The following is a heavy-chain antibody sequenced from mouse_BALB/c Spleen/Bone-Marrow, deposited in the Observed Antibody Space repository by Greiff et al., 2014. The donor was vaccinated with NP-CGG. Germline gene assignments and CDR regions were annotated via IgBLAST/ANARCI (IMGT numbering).Heavy chain of an antibody. J-gene: IGHJ3*01. CDR3: TRGPY. V-gene: IGHV1S22*01. CDR2: IYPGSGST. Sequence: LQESGSELVRPGASVKLSCKASGYTFTSYWMHWVKQRPGQGLEWIGNIYPGSGSTNYDEKFKSKATLTVDTSSSTAYMQLSSLTSEDSAVYYCTRGPYWGQGTLVTVSA. CDR1: GYTFTSYW.